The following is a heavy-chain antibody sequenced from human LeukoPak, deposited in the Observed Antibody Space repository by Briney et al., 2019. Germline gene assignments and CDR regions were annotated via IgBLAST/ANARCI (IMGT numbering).Heavy chain of an antibody. CDR2: IYYSGST. CDR3: ARDSGLGAAAGTWWFDP. V-gene: IGHV4-39*07. Sequence: PSETLSLTCAVSGVSMGTGGYSWSWVRQPPGKGLEWIGSIYYSGSTYYNPSLKSRVTISVDTSKNQFSLKLSSVTAADTAVYYCARDSGLGAAAGTWWFDPWGQGTLVTVSS. D-gene: IGHD6-13*01. J-gene: IGHJ5*02. CDR1: GVSMGTGGYS.